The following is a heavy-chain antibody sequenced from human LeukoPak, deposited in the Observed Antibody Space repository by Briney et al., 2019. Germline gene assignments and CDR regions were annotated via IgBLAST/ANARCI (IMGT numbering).Heavy chain of an antibody. CDR1: GDSVSSNSAT. V-gene: IGHV6-1*01. CDR2: TYYRSKWYN. Sequence: SQTLSLTCAISGDSVSSNSATWNWIRQSPSRGLEWLGRTYYRSKWYNDYAVSVKSRIIVNSDTPKNQLSLQLNSVTPEDTAVYYCARGANWAIDYWGQGTLVTVSS. CDR3: ARGANWAIDY. D-gene: IGHD7-27*01. J-gene: IGHJ4*02.